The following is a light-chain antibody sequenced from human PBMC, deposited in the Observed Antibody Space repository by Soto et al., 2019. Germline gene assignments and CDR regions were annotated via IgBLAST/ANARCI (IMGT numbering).Light chain of an antibody. V-gene: IGKV3-20*01. Sequence: EIVLTQSPGTLSLSPGERATLSCRASQSVSSFYLAWYQQKPGQSPRLLISGTSSRAAGIPDRFSGGESGTDFTLTISRLEPEDFAVYYCQQGDRSPWTFGHGTKGESK. J-gene: IGKJ1*01. CDR3: QQGDRSPWT. CDR1: QSVSSFY. CDR2: GTS.